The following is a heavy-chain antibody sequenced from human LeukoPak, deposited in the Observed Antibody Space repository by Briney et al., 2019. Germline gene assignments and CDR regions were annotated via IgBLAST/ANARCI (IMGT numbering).Heavy chain of an antibody. CDR1: GGSISSGGYY. D-gene: IGHD5-12*01. J-gene: IGHJ4*02. Sequence: PSQTLSLTCTVSGGSISSGGYYWSWIRQHPGKGLEWIGYIYYSGSTCYNPSLKSRVTISVDTSKNQFSLKLSSVTAADTAVYYCARDLLSGYHPGYFDYWGQGTLVTVSS. CDR3: ARDLLSGYHPGYFDY. CDR2: IYYSGST. V-gene: IGHV4-31*03.